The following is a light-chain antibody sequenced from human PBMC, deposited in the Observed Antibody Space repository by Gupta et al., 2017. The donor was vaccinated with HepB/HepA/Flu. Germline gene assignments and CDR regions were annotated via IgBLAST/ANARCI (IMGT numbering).Light chain of an antibody. CDR2: TTS. J-gene: IGKJ3*01. CDR1: QDIRNY. CDR3: QKYCSAPFT. Sequence: DIQMTQSPSSLSASVGDRVTITCRASQDIRNYLAWYQQKPGKGPQLLIYTTSTLQSGVPSRFSGGGSGTDFTLTISSLQPEDVAVYYCQKYCSAPFTFGHGTKVDIK. V-gene: IGKV1-27*01.